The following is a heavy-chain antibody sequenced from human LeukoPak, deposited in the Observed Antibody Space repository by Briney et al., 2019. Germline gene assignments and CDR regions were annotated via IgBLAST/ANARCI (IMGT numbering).Heavy chain of an antibody. CDR3: ARDGWYGRDYFNY. Sequence: GGSLRLSCAASGFTFSSYAMSWVRQAPGKGLEWVSAISGSGGSTYYADSVKGRFTISRDNSKNTLYLQMNSLRAEDTAVYYCARDGWYGRDYFNYWSQGTLVTVSS. CDR1: GFTFSSYA. J-gene: IGHJ4*02. V-gene: IGHV3-23*01. D-gene: IGHD6-19*01. CDR2: ISGSGGST.